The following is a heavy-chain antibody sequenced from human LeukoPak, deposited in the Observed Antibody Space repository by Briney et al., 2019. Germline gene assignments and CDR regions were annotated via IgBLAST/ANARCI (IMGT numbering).Heavy chain of an antibody. CDR3: ARDDGIGGPFDY. CDR2: IYSGGST. Sequence: GGSLRLSCAVSGFTVSSNYMNWVRQAPGKGLEWVSIIYSGGSTYYADSVKGRFTISRDNSKNTLYLQMNSLRAEDTAVYYCARDDGIGGPFDYWGQGTLVTVSS. V-gene: IGHV3-53*01. CDR1: GFTVSSNY. D-gene: IGHD4-23*01. J-gene: IGHJ4*02.